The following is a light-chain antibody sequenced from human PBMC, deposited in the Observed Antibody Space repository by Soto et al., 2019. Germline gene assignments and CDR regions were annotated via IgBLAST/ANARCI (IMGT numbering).Light chain of an antibody. J-gene: IGKJ1*01. Sequence: EIVMTQSPATLSVSPGERATLSCRASQNVDIHIAWFQQRAGQAPRLLIYGASTRATGIPAKFSGSGSGTEFTLTVTSLQSEDFAVYYCQQYKNWPRTFGQGTKVEIK. CDR1: QNVDIH. CDR2: GAS. V-gene: IGKV3-15*01. CDR3: QQYKNWPRT.